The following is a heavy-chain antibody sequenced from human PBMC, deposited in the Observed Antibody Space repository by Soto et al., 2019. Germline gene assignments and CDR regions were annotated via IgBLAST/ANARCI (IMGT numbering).Heavy chain of an antibody. J-gene: IGHJ4*02. CDR1: GCTFSSYG. D-gene: IGHD3-10*01. Sequence: QVQLVDSGGAVVQPGRSLRLTCSASGCTFSSYGMHWVRQAPGKGLEWVGIISYDGSKKDYADAVKGRFTISRDNSRNTLYLPINSLRAEDTAVYYCAKITYTASQLLWFGELEDWGQGTLVTVSS. V-gene: IGHV3-30*18. CDR3: AKITYTASQLLWFGELED. CDR2: ISYDGSKK.